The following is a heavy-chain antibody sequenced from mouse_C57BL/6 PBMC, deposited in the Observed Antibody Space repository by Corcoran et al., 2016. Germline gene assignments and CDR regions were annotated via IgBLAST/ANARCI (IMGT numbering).Heavy chain of an antibody. CDR3: ASKGPGYFYFDY. D-gene: IGHD2-3*01. CDR2: IFPGSGST. J-gene: IGHJ2*01. CDR1: GYTFTDYY. Sequence: QVQLHQSGPELVKPWASVKISCKASGYTFTDYYINWVKQRPGQGLEWIGWIFPGSGSTYYNEKFKGKATLTVDKSSSTAYMLLSSLTSEDSAVYFCASKGPGYFYFDYWGQGTTLTVSS. V-gene: IGHV1-75*01.